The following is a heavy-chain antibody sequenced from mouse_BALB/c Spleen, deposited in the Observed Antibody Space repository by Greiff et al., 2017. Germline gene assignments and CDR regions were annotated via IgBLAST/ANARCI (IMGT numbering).Heavy chain of an antibody. CDR2: INPGSSTI. CDR3: ARLGEGYAMDY. V-gene: IGHV4-2*02. J-gene: IGHJ4*01. Sequence: EVQVVESGGGLVQPGGSLNLSCAASGFDFSRYWMSWARQAPGKGQEWIGEINPGSSTINYTPSLKDKFIISRDNAKNTLYLQMSKVRSEDTALYYCARLGEGYAMDYWGQGTSVTVSS. CDR1: GFDFSRYW.